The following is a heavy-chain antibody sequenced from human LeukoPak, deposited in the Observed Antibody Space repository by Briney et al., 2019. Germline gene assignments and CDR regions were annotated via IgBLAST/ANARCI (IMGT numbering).Heavy chain of an antibody. V-gene: IGHV1-69*04. CDR1: GGTFSSYA. Sequence: ASVTVSCTASGGTFSSYAISWVRQAPGQGLEWMGRIIPILGIANYAQKFQGRVTITADKSTSTAYMELSSLRSEDTAVYYCARTPQWLVDVGGFDYWGQGTLVTVSS. D-gene: IGHD6-19*01. J-gene: IGHJ4*02. CDR2: IIPILGIA. CDR3: ARTPQWLVDVGGFDY.